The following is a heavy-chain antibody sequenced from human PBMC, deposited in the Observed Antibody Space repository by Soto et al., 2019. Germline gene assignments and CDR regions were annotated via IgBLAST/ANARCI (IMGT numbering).Heavy chain of an antibody. V-gene: IGHV4-30-4*01. CDR2: MFYVGAT. CDR3: ARVVSFCSSPSCRRRNCFHP. CDR1: GGSISSGDYY. Sequence: SETLSLTCSVFGGSISSGDYYWSWIRQPTGKGLEWIGYMFYVGATYYNPSLKSRVTISVDTSKNQFSLKLKSVTAADTAVYHCARVVSFCSSPSCRRRNCFHPWGQGPLVPLSS. D-gene: IGHD2-2*01. J-gene: IGHJ5*02.